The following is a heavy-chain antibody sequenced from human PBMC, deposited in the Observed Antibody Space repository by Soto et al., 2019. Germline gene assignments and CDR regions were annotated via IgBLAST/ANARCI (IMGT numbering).Heavy chain of an antibody. CDR1: GYTFTSYA. CDR2: INAGNGNT. V-gene: IGHV1-3*01. Sequence: ASVKVSCKASGYTFTSYAMHWVRRAPGQRLEWMGWINAGNGNTKYSQKFQGRVTITRDTSASTAYMELSSLRSEDTAVYYCARRATTDYYYGMDVWGQGTTVTVSS. D-gene: IGHD1-26*01. J-gene: IGHJ6*02. CDR3: ARRATTDYYYGMDV.